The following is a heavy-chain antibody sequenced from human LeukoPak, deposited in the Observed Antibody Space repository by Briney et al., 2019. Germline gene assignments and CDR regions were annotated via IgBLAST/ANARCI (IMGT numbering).Heavy chain of an antibody. V-gene: IGHV3-30*18. D-gene: IGHD1-1*01. J-gene: IGHJ4*02. CDR2: ISSDGSK. CDR3: AKDRCTTGRPLAY. CDR1: GFTFNSYA. Sequence: GGSLRLSCAASGFTFNSYAMHWVRQAPGKGLEWVAIISSDGSKYYAASVKGRFTISRDNSVNTLYLQMNSLRPDDTAVFYCAKDRCTTGRPLAYWGQGTLVTVSS.